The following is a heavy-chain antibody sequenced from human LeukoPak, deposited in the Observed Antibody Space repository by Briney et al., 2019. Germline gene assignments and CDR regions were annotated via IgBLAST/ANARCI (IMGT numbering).Heavy chain of an antibody. J-gene: IGHJ5*02. D-gene: IGHD6-13*01. Sequence: SETLSLTCTVSGYSISSGYYWGWIRQPPGKGLEWIGSIYHSGSTYYNPSLKSRVTISVDTSKNQFSLKLSSVTAADTAVYYCARVGSSSWYSSTNWFDPWGQGTLVTVSS. CDR3: ARVGSSSWYSSTNWFDP. CDR2: IYHSGST. V-gene: IGHV4-38-2*02. CDR1: GYSISSGYY.